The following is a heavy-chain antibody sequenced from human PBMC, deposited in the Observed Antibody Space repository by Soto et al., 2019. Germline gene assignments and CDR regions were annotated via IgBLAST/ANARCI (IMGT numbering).Heavy chain of an antibody. CDR3: AREAISSDYFDY. CDR2: IYSGGRT. V-gene: IGHV3-53*02. Sequence: DVKLVETGGGLIQPGGSLRLSCAASGFTVSSNYMSWVRQAPGQGLEWVSFIYSGGRTYYADSVKGRFTISRDNSKNTLYLQMNSLRAEDTAVYYCAREAISSDYFDYWGQGTLVIVSS. CDR1: GFTVSSNY. D-gene: IGHD3-22*01. J-gene: IGHJ4*02.